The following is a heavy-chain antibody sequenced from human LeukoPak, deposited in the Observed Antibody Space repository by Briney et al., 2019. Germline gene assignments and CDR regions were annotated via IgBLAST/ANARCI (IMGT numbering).Heavy chain of an antibody. J-gene: IGHJ4*02. V-gene: IGHV3-23*01. Sequence: RSGGSLRLSCAVSGFAFGSEAMSWVRQSPARGLEWVASISPGGGTTYYADYVKGRFIISRDNSNNTLFVQMNSLRAEDTAVYYCAKDWTGRGSGSYYYYWGQGTLVTVSS. CDR2: ISPGGGTT. CDR3: AKDWTGRGSGSYYYY. CDR1: GFAFGSEA. D-gene: IGHD3-10*01.